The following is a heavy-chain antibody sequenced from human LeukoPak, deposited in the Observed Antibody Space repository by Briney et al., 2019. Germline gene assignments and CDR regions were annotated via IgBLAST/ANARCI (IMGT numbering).Heavy chain of an antibody. J-gene: IGHJ4*02. CDR2: IYHSGST. CDR1: GYSISSGYY. CDR3: ARHATYYYDSSGYFDY. Sequence: PSETLPLTCAVSGYSISSGYYWGWIRQPPGKGLEWIGSIYHSGSTYYNPSLKSRVTISVDTSKNQFSLKLSSVTAADTAVYYCARHATYYYDSSGYFDYWGQGTLVTVSS. D-gene: IGHD3-22*01. V-gene: IGHV4-38-2*01.